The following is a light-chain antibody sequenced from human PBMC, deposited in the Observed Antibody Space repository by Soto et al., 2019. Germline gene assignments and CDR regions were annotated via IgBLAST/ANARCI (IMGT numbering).Light chain of an antibody. J-gene: IGLJ3*02. CDR2: EVS. CDR1: SSDVGGYNY. CDR3: TSFTSSSTWV. V-gene: IGLV2-14*03. Sequence: QSALTQPASVSGSPGQSITISCTGTSSDVGGYNYVSWFQQHPGKAPKLKIYEVSNRPSGVSNRVSGSKSGYTASLTISERQAEDEADYYCTSFTSSSTWVFGGGTKVTVL.